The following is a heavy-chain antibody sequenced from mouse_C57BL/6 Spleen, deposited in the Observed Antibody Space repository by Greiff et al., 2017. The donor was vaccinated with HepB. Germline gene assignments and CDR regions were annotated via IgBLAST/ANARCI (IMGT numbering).Heavy chain of an antibody. D-gene: IGHD2-3*01. V-gene: IGHV1-39*01. Sequence: QLKQSGPELVKPGASVKISCKACGYSFTDYNMKWVKQSNGESLEGSGDIYSHYGTTNYNQNYKGKATLTVDKFSIRAYMQLNSLTSEDSAVYYWARRGDGYSLDYWGQCTTLTVSS. CDR2: IYSHYGTT. CDR3: ARRGDGYSLDY. J-gene: IGHJ2*01. CDR1: GYSFTDYN.